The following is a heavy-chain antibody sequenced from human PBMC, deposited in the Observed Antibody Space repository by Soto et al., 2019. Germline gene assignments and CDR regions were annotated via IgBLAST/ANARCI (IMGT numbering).Heavy chain of an antibody. CDR2: MYHTGST. D-gene: IGHD3-22*01. Sequence: QVQLQESGPGLVKPSGTLSLTCAVSGGSISSNKWWSWVRQPPGKGLEWIGEMYHTGSTNYNPSLKSRVLISVDKSKNQFSLKLSSVTAADTAVYDCARSSPYEYDSSEGNFDYWGQGTLVTVSS. CDR3: ARSSPYEYDSSEGNFDY. CDR1: GGSISSNKW. V-gene: IGHV4-4*02. J-gene: IGHJ4*02.